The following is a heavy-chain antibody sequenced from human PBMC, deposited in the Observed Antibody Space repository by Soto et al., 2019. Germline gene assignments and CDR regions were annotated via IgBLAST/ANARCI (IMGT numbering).Heavy chain of an antibody. D-gene: IGHD6-13*01. CDR3: AKTLAAVYKIYYYYGMDV. CDR1: GFTFSSYG. Sequence: GGSLRLSCAASGFTFSSYGMHWVRQAPGKGLEWVAVISYDGSNKYYADSVKGRFTISRDNSKNTLYLQMNSLRAEDTAVYYCAKTLAAVYKIYYYYGMDVWGQGTTVTVSS. V-gene: IGHV3-30*18. CDR2: ISYDGSNK. J-gene: IGHJ6*02.